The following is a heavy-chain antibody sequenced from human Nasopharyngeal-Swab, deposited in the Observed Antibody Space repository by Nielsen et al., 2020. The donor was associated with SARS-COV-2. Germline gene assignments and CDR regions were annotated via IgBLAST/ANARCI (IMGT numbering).Heavy chain of an antibody. CDR3: AKVAVVTAIPWYFDL. D-gene: IGHD2-21*02. Sequence: GGSLRLSCAASGFTFSSYGMHWARQAPGKGLEWVAVISYDGSNKYYADSVKGRFTISRDNSKNTLYLQMNSLRAEDTAVYYCAKVAVVTAIPWYFDLWGRGTLVTVSS. V-gene: IGHV3-30*18. CDR1: GFTFSSYG. CDR2: ISYDGSNK. J-gene: IGHJ2*01.